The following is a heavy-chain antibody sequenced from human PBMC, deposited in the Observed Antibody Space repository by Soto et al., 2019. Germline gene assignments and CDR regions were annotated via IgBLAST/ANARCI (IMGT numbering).Heavy chain of an antibody. D-gene: IGHD6-13*01. J-gene: IGHJ3*02. CDR1: GFSFASSW. CDR2: IKKDGSEI. Sequence: EVQLVESGGDLVQPGGSLRLSCAASGFSFASSWMTWVRQAPGKGLEWVANIKKDGSEINYLDSVRGRFTVSRDNAKNSLYLEMNSLRAEDTALYYCARDVSPGSSSLYLDAFDIWGHGTMVTVFS. V-gene: IGHV3-7*01. CDR3: ARDVSPGSSSLYLDAFDI.